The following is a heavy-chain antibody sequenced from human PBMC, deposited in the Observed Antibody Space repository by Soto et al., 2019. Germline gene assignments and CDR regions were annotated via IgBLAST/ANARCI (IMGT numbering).Heavy chain of an antibody. CDR3: ARGGGGYSGYEYFDY. D-gene: IGHD5-12*01. CDR2: IIPIFGTA. J-gene: IGHJ4*02. CDR1: GGTFSSYA. Sequence: QVQLVQSGAEVKKPGSSVKVSCKASGGTFSSYAISWVRQAPGQGLEWMGGIIPIFGTANYAQKFQGRVTITADESXXTAYQELSSLRSEDTAVYYCARGGGGYSGYEYFDYWGQGTLVTVSS. V-gene: IGHV1-69*12.